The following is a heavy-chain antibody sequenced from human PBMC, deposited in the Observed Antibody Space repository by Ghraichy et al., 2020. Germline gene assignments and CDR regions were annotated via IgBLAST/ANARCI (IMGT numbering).Heavy chain of an antibody. CDR3: ASTGYDFRNHFDY. CDR1: GLSFSDYY. V-gene: IGHV3-11*06. Sequence: GGSLRLSCVASGLSFSDYYMSWIRQAPGKGLEWVSYISGSSTYTNHADSVKGRFTISRDNAKNSLHLQMNSLRVEDTAVYYCASTGYDFRNHFDYWGQGILVTVSS. J-gene: IGHJ4*02. D-gene: IGHD5-12*01. CDR2: ISGSSTYT.